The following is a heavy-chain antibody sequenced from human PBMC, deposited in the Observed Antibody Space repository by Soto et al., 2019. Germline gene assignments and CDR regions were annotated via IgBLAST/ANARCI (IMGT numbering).Heavy chain of an antibody. CDR2: IKPDGGAT. D-gene: IGHD3-16*01. CDR1: DFTFRNSW. J-gene: IGHJ4*02. Sequence: PGGSLRLSCATSDFTFRNSWINWVRQAPGKRLEWVAIIKPDGGATNYVDSVKGRFTISRDNVRNSASLQMNSLRVEDTAVYFCFGGNGGPQWGQGTLVTVSS. CDR3: FGGNGGPQ. V-gene: IGHV3-7*03.